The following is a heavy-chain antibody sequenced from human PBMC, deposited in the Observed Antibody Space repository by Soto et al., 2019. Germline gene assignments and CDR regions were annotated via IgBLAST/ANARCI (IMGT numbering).Heavy chain of an antibody. CDR2: INPNSGGT. J-gene: IGHJ3*02. V-gene: IGHV1-2*04. D-gene: IGHD6-6*01. Sequence: ASVKVSCKASGYTFTGYYMRWVRQAPGQGLEWMGWINPNSGGTNYAQKFQGWVTMTRDTSISTAYMELSRLRSDDTAVYYCARGGFSSSSVGGAFDIWGQGTMVTVSS. CDR3: ARGGFSSSSVGGAFDI. CDR1: GYTFTGYY.